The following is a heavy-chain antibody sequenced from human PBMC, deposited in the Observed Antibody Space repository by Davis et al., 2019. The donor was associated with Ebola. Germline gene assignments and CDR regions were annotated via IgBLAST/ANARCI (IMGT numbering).Heavy chain of an antibody. D-gene: IGHD4-17*01. CDR2: INPNSGGT. CDR1: GYAFTGYY. V-gene: IGHV1-2*06. J-gene: IGHJ4*02. CDR3: ASGTTVTTGFDN. Sequence: AASVKVSCKASGYAFTGYYMHWVRQAPGQGLEWMGRINPNSGGTNYAQKFQGRVTMTRDTSISTAYMELSRLRSDDTAVYYCASGTTVTTGFDNWGQGTLVTVSS.